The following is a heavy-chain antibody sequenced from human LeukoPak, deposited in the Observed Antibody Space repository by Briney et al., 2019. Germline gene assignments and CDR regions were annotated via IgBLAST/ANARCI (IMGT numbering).Heavy chain of an antibody. J-gene: IGHJ4*02. V-gene: IGHV3-66*03. CDR1: GFTVSSNS. CDR3: AKEGYCSGGSCYSPYYFDY. Sequence: GGALRLSCTVPGFTVSSNSMSWVRQAPGKGLERVSFIYSGNAHYSDPVKGRFTISRDNSKNTLYLQMNSLRAEDTAVYYCAKEGYCSGGSCYSPYYFDYWGQGTLVTVSS. D-gene: IGHD2-15*01. CDR2: IYSGNA.